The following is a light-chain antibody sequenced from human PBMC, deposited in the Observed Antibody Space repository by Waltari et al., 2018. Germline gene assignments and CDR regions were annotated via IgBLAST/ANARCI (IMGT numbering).Light chain of an antibody. V-gene: IGLV1-44*01. CDR3: ASWDDTLNGLWV. CDR1: RSNLGSNS. J-gene: IGLJ3*02. CDR2: TNN. Sequence: QSVLTQPPSASGTPGQKVTISCSGSRSNLGSNSVSWYHQVPGTVPKLIIFTNNQRSSGVPDRFSASKSGTSASLAISGLQSEDEADYYCASWDDTLNGLWVFGGGTSLTVL.